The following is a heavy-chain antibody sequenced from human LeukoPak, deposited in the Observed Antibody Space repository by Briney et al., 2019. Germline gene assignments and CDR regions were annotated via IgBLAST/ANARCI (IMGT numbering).Heavy chain of an antibody. CDR3: AKAEMITFGGVIVRPRYFDY. CDR1: GFTFSSYS. Sequence: PGGSLRLSCAASGFTFSSYSMNWVRQAPGKGLEWVSSISSSSSYIYYADSVKGRFTISRDNAKNSLYLQMNSLRAEDTAVYYCAKAEMITFGGVIVRPRYFDYWGQGTLVTVSS. V-gene: IGHV3-21*04. CDR2: ISSSSSYI. J-gene: IGHJ4*02. D-gene: IGHD3-16*02.